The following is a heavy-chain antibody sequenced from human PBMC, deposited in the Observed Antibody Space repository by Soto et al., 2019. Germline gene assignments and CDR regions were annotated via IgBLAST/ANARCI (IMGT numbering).Heavy chain of an antibody. CDR1: GYTFTRYD. Sequence: QVQLVQSGAEVKKPGASVNVSCKASGYTFTRYDINWVRQAPGQGLEWMGWTNPKSGYTGSAQKFQGRSTMTRDSSISTAYRELNSIRSEDTAVYFCARTGGDLDYWGQGTPVTVSP. CDR2: TNPKSGYT. J-gene: IGHJ4*02. V-gene: IGHV1-8*01. CDR3: ARTGGDLDY. D-gene: IGHD4-17*01.